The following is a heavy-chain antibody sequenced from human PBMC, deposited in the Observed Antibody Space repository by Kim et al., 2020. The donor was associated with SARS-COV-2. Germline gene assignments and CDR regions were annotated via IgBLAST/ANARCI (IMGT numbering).Heavy chain of an antibody. V-gene: IGHV4-39*01. CDR2: IYYSGTT. CDR1: GASISSTGWH. J-gene: IGHJ4*02. D-gene: IGHD3-16*01. Sequence: SETLSLTCTVSGASISSTGWHWGWIRQPPGKGLEWIGSIYYSGTTYYNPSLKSRVTISLDTSKNQFSLKLRSVTAADTAVYYCARRGDYWGQGTLVTVSS. CDR3: ARRGDY.